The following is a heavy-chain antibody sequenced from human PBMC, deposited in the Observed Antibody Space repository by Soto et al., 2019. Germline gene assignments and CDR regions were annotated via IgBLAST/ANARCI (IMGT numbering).Heavy chain of an antibody. V-gene: IGHV3-30*18. CDR1: GFTFSSYG. CDR2: ISYDGSNK. D-gene: IGHD2-15*01. J-gene: IGHJ4*02. CDR3: AKDAGDCSGGSCYSSGFDY. Sequence: TGGSLRLSCAASGFTFSSYGMHWVRQAPGKGLEWVAVISYDGSNKYYADSVKGRFTISRDNSKNTLYLQMKSLRAEDTAVYYCAKDAGDCSGGSCYSSGFDYWGQGTLVTVSS.